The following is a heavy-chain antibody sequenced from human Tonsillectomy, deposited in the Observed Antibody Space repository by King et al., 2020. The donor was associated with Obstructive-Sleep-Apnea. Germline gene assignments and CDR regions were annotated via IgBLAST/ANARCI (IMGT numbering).Heavy chain of an antibody. CDR3: ARVRRRTDYGEGGLYYFDY. CDR1: GGSISYYY. D-gene: IGHD4-17*01. V-gene: IGHV4-59*01. J-gene: IGHJ4*02. CDR2: MYYSVST. Sequence: VQLQESGPGLVKPSETLSLICTVSGGSISYYYWGWIRQPPGKGLEGIGYMYYSVSTNYNPSLKSRVTISVDTSQNTFSLKLSSVTAADTAMYYCARVRRRTDYGEGGLYYFDYWGQGTLVTVSS.